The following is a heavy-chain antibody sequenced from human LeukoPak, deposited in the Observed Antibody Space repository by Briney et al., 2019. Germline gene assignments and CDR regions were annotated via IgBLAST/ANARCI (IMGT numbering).Heavy chain of an antibody. CDR3: ANFRTAHYPRNRGGY. Sequence: RSGGSLRLSCETSRFTFSSYAMSWVRQVPGKGLQWVAAISADGATYHAESVRGRFAISRDNSKSTTYLQMSSLRAEDTAIYFCANFRTAHYPRNRGGYWGQGTVVTVSS. CDR1: RFTFSSYA. V-gene: IGHV3-23*01. J-gene: IGHJ4*02. CDR2: ISADGAT. D-gene: IGHD3-10*01.